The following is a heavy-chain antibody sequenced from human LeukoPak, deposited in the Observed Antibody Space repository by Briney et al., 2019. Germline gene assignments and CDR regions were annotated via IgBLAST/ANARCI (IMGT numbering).Heavy chain of an antibody. J-gene: IGHJ4*02. CDR1: GYTFTGYY. CDR2: INPNSGGT. V-gene: IGHV1-2*02. D-gene: IGHD3-22*01. Sequence: GASVKVSCKASGYTFTGYYMHWVRQAPGQGLEWMGWINPNSGGTNYAQKFQGRVTMTRDTSISTAYMELSRLISDDTAVYYCARDDYYDSSGHYPDYWGQGTLVTVSS. CDR3: ARDDYYDSSGHYPDY.